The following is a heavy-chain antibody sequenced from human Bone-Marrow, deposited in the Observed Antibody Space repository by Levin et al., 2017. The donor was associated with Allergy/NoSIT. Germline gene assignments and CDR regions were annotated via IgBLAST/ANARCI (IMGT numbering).Heavy chain of an antibody. CDR1: GGSISSSSYY. Sequence: PSETLSLTCTVSGGSISSSSYYWGWIRQPPGKGLEWIGSIYYSGSTYYNPSLKSRVTISVDTSKNQFSLKLSSVTAADTAVYYCARHTTGDYDVGMDVWGQGTTVTVSS. V-gene: IGHV4-39*01. J-gene: IGHJ6*02. D-gene: IGHD4-17*01. CDR2: IYYSGST. CDR3: ARHTTGDYDVGMDV.